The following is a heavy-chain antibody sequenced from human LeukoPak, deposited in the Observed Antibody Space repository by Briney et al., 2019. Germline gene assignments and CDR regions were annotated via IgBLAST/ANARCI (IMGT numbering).Heavy chain of an antibody. CDR3: ARPVVPAATYDAFAI. V-gene: IGHV3-30*04. Sequence: GGSLRLSCAASGITFSSAAMHWVRQAPGKGLEWVAVISYDRSNKSYAYSVKGRFTITRDNSKNTMYLQLNSLRAEDTAVYYCARPVVPAATYDAFAIWGQATMVTVPS. J-gene: IGHJ3*02. CDR1: GITFSSAA. D-gene: IGHD2-2*01. CDR2: ISYDRSNK.